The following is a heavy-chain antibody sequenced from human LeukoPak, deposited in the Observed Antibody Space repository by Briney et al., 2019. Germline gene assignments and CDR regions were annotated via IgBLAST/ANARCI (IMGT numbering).Heavy chain of an antibody. D-gene: IGHD7-27*01. J-gene: IGHJ6*02. CDR3: ARDGDESTYYYYYGMDV. CDR1: GFTFSSYA. CDR2: ISGSGGST. Sequence: GGSLRLSCAASGFTFSSYAMSWVRQAPGKGLEWVSAISGSGGSTYYADSVKGRFTISRDNSKNTLYLQTNSLRAEDTAVYYCARDGDESTYYYYYGMDVWGQGTTVTVS. V-gene: IGHV3-23*01.